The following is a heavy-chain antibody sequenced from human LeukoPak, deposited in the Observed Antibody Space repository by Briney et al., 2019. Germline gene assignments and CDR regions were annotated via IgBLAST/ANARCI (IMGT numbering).Heavy chain of an antibody. CDR3: ARSGGSGSYDY. D-gene: IGHD3-10*01. CDR1: GFTFSSYS. Sequence: GRSLRLSCAASGFTFSSYSMHWVRQAPGKGLEWVSCISASSSHINHADSVKGRLTISRDNAKSSLYLQMNSLRAEDTAVYFCARSGGSGSYDYWGQGTLVTVSS. CDR2: ISASSSHI. V-gene: IGHV3-21*01. J-gene: IGHJ4*02.